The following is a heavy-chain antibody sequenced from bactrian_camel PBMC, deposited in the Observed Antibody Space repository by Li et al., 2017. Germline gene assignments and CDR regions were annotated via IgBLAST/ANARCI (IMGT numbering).Heavy chain of an antibody. V-gene: IGHV3-2*01. Sequence: HVQLVESGGGLVQPGGSLRLSCLASGVDISYSYMCWVRQAPGKGLQWVSSILSDGSKTYYADSVKGRFTVSRDNANNTVNLMMNSLKPEDTAMYYCAANFGPYCSGSYLARRANFEGQGTQVTVS. CDR1: GVDISYSY. CDR2: ILSDGSKT. J-gene: IGHJ4*01. D-gene: IGHD2*01.